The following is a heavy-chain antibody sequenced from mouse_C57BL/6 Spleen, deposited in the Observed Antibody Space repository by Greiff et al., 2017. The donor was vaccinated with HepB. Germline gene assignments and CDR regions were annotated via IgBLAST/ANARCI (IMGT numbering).Heavy chain of an antibody. Sequence: QVQLKQPGAELVRPGTSVKLSCKASGYTFTSYWMHWVKQRPGQGLEWIGVIDPSDSYTNYNQKFKGKATLTVDTSSSTAYMQLSSLTSEDSAVYYCARRGYYGSSYGDYWGQGTTLTVSS. J-gene: IGHJ2*01. CDR3: ARRGYYGSSYGDY. CDR2: IDPSDSYT. V-gene: IGHV1-59*01. CDR1: GYTFTSYW. D-gene: IGHD1-1*01.